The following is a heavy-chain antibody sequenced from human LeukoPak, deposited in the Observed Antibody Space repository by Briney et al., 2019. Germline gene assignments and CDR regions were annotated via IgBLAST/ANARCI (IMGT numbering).Heavy chain of an antibody. CDR2: IYHSGST. CDR1: GGSISSGGYS. J-gene: IGHJ3*02. V-gene: IGHV4-30-2*01. Sequence: PSQTLSLTCAVSGGSISSGGYSWSWIRQPPGKGLEWIGYIYHSGSTYYNPSLKSRVTIPVDRSKNQFSLKLSSVTAADTAVYYCARSGYGPNDAFDIWGQGTMVTVSS. CDR3: ARSGYGPNDAFDI. D-gene: IGHD3-22*01.